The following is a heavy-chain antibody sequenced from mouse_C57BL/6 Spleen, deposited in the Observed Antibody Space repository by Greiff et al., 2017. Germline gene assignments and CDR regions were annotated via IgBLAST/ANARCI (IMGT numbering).Heavy chain of an antibody. CDR1: GFTFSDYY. D-gene: IGHD1-1*01. V-gene: IGHV5-16*01. CDR2: INYDGSST. Sequence: EVQVVESEGGLVQPGSSMKFSCTASGFTFSDYYMPWVRQVPEKGLEWVANINYDGSSTYYRDCLKSRFIISRDNAKNILYLQMISLQSEDTTTYYCASVYYYCGSSWNWYYCVWGTGPTVTVA. J-gene: IGHJ1*03. CDR3: ASVYYYCGSSWNWYYCV.